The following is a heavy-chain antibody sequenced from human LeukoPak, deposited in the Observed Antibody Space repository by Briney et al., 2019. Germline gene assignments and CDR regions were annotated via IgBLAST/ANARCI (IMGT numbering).Heavy chain of an antibody. CDR1: GYRFTSSG. Sequence: ASVKVSCKASGYRFTSSGISWVRQAPGQGLEWMEWISGYNGETNYVQKFQGRVTMTTDSSTSTAYMELRSLRSDDTAVYYCAREEGGNYYYMDVWGKGTTVTVSS. CDR3: AREEGGNYYYMDV. J-gene: IGHJ6*03. V-gene: IGHV1-18*01. D-gene: IGHD3-16*01. CDR2: ISGYNGET.